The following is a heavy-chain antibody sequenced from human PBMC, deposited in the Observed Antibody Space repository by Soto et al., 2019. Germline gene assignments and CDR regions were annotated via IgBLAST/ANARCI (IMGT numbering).Heavy chain of an antibody. V-gene: IGHV4-31*03. CDR3: ARDRFSGCWSKFGY. D-gene: IGHD6-13*01. CDR2: IYYNGTT. CDR1: AVSISSAAYH. J-gene: IGHJ4*02. Sequence: PSETLSLTCTVAAVSISSAAYHWSWIRQHPGKGLEWIGFIYYNGTTSYKPSLQSRISISLDTSKSQFSLRLTSVTAADTAVYYCARDRFSGCWSKFGYWGQVTLVTAPS.